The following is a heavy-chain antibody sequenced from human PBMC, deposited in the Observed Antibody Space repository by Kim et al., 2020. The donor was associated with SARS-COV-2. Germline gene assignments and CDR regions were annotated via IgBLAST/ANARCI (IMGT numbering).Heavy chain of an antibody. Sequence: GGSLRLSCSASGFTFGKAWMSWVRQAPGKGLEWVGRIKSRPDGGTTDYAAPVKGRFAISRDDSKNTLYLQMNSLKSEDTAVYYCTTGPLACSGGHCYSLNGMDVWGQGTTVTVSS. J-gene: IGHJ6*02. CDR3: TTGPLACSGGHCYSLNGMDV. CDR2: IKSRPDGGTT. D-gene: IGHD2-15*01. CDR1: GFTFGKAW. V-gene: IGHV3-15*01.